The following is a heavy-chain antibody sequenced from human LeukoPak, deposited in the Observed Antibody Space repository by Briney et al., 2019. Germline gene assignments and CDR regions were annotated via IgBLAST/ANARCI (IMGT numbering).Heavy chain of an antibody. Sequence: ASVNVSCKASGYTFTSYDINWVRQATGQGLEWMGWMNPNSGNTGYAQKFQGRVTMTRNTSISTAYMELSSLRSEDTAVYYCARAASRDILTGYYIRYWGQGTLVTVSS. V-gene: IGHV1-8*01. CDR3: ARAASRDILTGYYIRY. CDR1: GYTFTSYD. D-gene: IGHD3-9*01. J-gene: IGHJ4*02. CDR2: MNPNSGNT.